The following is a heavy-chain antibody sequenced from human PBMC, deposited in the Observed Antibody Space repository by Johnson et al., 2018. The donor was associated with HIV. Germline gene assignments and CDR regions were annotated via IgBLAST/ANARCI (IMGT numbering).Heavy chain of an antibody. CDR1: GFTFTQYA. CDR2: IKQDGSEK. Sequence: VQLVESGGGVVQPGRSLRLSCAASGFTFTQYAMHWVLQAPGKGLEWVANIKQDGSEKYYVDSVKGRFTISSDNAKNSLYLQMNSLRAEDTAVYYCAREMYTTGLYSGSYGAFDMWGQGTMVTVSS. J-gene: IGHJ3*02. D-gene: IGHD1-26*01. V-gene: IGHV3-7*05. CDR3: AREMYTTGLYSGSYGAFDM.